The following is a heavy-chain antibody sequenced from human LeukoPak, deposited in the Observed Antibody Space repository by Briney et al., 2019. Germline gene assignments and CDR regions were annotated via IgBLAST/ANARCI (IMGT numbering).Heavy chain of an antibody. CDR1: GFTFSSYS. CDR2: ISSSSSYI. J-gene: IGHJ4*02. Sequence: GGSLRLSCAASGFTFSSYSMNWVRQAPGKGLEWVSSISSSSSYIYYADSVKGRFTISRDNAKNSLYLQMNSLRAEDTAVYYCAKSRFGETYYFDYWGQGTLVTVSS. D-gene: IGHD3-10*01. CDR3: AKSRFGETYYFDY. V-gene: IGHV3-21*04.